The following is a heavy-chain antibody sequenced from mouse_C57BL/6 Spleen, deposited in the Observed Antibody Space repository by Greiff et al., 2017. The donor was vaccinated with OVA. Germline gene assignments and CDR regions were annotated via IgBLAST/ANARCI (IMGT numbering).Heavy chain of an antibody. V-gene: IGHV5-17*01. Sequence: DVKLVESGGGLVKPGGSLKLSCAASGFTFSDYGMHWVRQAPEQGLEWVAYISSCSSSIYYADTVKGRFTFSRDNAYNTLFLQMTSLKSEDSAVYYCARPGYYCSSYAMDYWGQGTSVTVSS. CDR3: ARPGYYCSSYAMDY. D-gene: IGHD1-1*01. CDR1: GFTFSDYG. CDR2: ISSCSSSI. J-gene: IGHJ4*01.